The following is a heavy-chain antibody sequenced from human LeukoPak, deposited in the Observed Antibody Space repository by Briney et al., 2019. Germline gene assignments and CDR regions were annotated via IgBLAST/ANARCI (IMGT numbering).Heavy chain of an antibody. J-gene: IGHJ4*02. CDR2: GDYSGGT. CDR1: GGSISSGSYY. CDR3: AGERGEEYSSGWYKRNYFDN. Sequence: SETLSLTCTVSGGSISSGSYYWAWIRQPPGKGLEWIASGDYSGGTYYNPSLESRVAISADMSKNQFSLKLTSVTGADTAVYYCAGERGEEYSSGWYKRNYFDNWGQGIRVTVSS. D-gene: IGHD6-19*01. V-gene: IGHV4-39*07.